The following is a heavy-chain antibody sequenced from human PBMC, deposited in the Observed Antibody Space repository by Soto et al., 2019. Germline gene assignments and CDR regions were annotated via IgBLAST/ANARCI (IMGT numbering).Heavy chain of an antibody. CDR2: IKQDGSEK. D-gene: IGHD2-15*01. CDR3: ARVTPPNCSGGSCYPLYYFDY. J-gene: IGHJ4*02. V-gene: IGHV3-7*01. CDR1: GFTFSSYW. Sequence: PGGSLKLSCAAFGFTFSSYWMSLVRPAPGKGLEWVANIKQDGSEKYYVDSVKGRFTISRDNAKNSLYLQMNSLRAEDTAVYYCARVTPPNCSGGSCYPLYYFDYWGRGTLVTVSS.